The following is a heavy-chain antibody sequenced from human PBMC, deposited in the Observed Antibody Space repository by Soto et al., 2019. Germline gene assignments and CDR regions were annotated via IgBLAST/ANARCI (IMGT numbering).Heavy chain of an antibody. D-gene: IGHD1-26*01. CDR3: ARWELLENWFDP. V-gene: IGHV4-30-2*01. Sequence: PSETLSLTCAVSGGPISSCGYSWSWIRQPPGKGLEWIGYIYHSGSTYYNPSLKSRVTISVDRSKNQFSLKLSSVTAADTAVYYCARWELLENWFDPWGQGTLVTVSS. CDR2: IYHSGST. CDR1: GGPISSCGYS. J-gene: IGHJ5*02.